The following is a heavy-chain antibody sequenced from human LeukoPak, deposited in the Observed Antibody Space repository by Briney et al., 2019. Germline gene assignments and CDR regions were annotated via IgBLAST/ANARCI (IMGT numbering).Heavy chain of an antibody. CDR3: ARGSSDIVVVPAADFDY. CDR2: IYTSGST. D-gene: IGHD2-2*01. V-gene: IGHV4-4*07. CDR1: GGSISSYY. Sequence: SETLSLTCTVSGGSISSYYWSWIRQPAGKGLEWIGRIYTSGSTNYNPSLKSRVTMSVDTSKNQFSLKLSSVTAADTAVYYCARGSSDIVVVPAADFDYWGQGTLVTVSS. J-gene: IGHJ4*02.